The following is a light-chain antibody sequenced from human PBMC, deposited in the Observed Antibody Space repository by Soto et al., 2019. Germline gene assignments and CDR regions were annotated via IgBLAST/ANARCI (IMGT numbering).Light chain of an antibody. V-gene: IGKV1-27*01. CDR3: QKYNSAPWT. CDR2: AAS. CDR1: QGISNY. J-gene: IGKJ1*01. Sequence: DIPMTQSPSSLSTSVGDRVTITCRASQGISNYLAWYQQKPGKVPKLLIYAASTLQSGVPSRFSGSGSGTDFTLPISSLQPEDVATYYCQKYNSAPWTFGQGNKVEIK.